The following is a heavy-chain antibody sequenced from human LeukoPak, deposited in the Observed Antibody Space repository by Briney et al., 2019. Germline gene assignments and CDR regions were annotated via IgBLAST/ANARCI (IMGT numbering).Heavy chain of an antibody. D-gene: IGHD3-22*01. V-gene: IGHV3-74*01. J-gene: IGHJ4*02. CDR2: INSDGSST. CDR1: GFTFDDYA. Sequence: QPGGSLRLSCAASGFTFDDYAINWVRQAPGKGLVWVSRINSDGSSTSYADSVKGRFTISRGNAKNTLYLQMNSLRAEDTAVYYCATISSGYYVFDYWGQGTLVTVSS. CDR3: ATISSGYYVFDY.